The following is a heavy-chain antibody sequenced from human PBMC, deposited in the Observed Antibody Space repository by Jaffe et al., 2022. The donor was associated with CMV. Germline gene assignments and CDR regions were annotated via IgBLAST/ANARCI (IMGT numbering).Heavy chain of an antibody. CDR3: AREEVVMVYAILYGMDV. CDR1: GFTFSSYW. J-gene: IGHJ6*02. CDR2: INSDGSST. Sequence: EVQLVESGGGLVQPGGSLRLSCAASGFTFSSYWMHWVRQAPGKGLVWVSRINSDGSSTSYADSVKGRFTISRDNAKNTLYLQMNSLRAEDTAVYYCAREEVVMVYAILYGMDVWGQGTTVTVSS. V-gene: IGHV3-74*01. D-gene: IGHD2-8*01.